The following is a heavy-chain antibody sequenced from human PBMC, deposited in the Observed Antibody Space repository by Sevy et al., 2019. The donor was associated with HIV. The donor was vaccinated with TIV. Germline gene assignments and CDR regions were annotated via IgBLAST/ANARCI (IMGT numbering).Heavy chain of an antibody. V-gene: IGHV3-23*01. D-gene: IGHD2-2*01. J-gene: IGHJ6*02. Sequence: GGSLRLSCAASGFTFSNYAINWVRQAPGKGLEWVSRISGSGDSTFYADSVKGRFTISRDNSKNTVHLQMNSLRVEDTAVYYCAKVVVPADIDPFYYYAYGMDVWGQRTTVTDSS. CDR2: ISGSGDST. CDR3: AKVVVPADIDPFYYYAYGMDV. CDR1: GFTFSNYA.